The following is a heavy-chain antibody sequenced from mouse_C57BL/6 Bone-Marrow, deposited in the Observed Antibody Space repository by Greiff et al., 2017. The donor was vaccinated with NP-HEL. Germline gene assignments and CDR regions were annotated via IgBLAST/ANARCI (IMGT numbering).Heavy chain of an antibody. CDR1: GYTFTSYW. V-gene: IGHV1-59*01. Sequence: QVQLQQPGAELVRPGTSVKLSCKASGYTFTSYWMHWVKQRHGQGLEWIGVIDPSDSYTNYNQKFKGKATLTVDTSSSTAYMQLSSLTSEDSAVYYCAHRGFAYWGQGTLVTVSA. J-gene: IGHJ3*01. CDR3: AHRGFAY. CDR2: IDPSDSYT.